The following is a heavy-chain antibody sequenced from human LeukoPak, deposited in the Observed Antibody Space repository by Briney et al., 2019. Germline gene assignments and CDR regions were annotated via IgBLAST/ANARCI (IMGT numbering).Heavy chain of an antibody. D-gene: IGHD2-15*01. J-gene: IGHJ3*02. V-gene: IGHV4-34*01. CDR3: ARHEKRRRVVVVVAARGSFDI. CDR1: GGSFSGYY. Sequence: SETLSLTCAVYGGSFSGYYWSWIRQPPGKGLEWIGEINHSGSTNYNPSLKSRVTISVDTSKNQFSLKLSSVTAADTAVYYCARHEKRRRVVVVVAARGSFDIWGQGTMVTVSS. CDR2: INHSGST.